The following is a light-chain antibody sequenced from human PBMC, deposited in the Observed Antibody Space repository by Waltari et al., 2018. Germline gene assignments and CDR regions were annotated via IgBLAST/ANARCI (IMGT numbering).Light chain of an antibody. J-gene: IGLJ1*01. Sequence: QSVLTQPPSVSGAPGQRVTISCTGGTSNLGSGYDVHWYQQLPARAPHRLIFADTNRPSGVPDRFSASKSGTSASLAITGLQVEDEADYYCQSYDRSLSAYVFGTGTKVTVL. CDR3: QSYDRSLSAYV. CDR1: TSNLGSGYD. V-gene: IGLV1-40*01. CDR2: ADT.